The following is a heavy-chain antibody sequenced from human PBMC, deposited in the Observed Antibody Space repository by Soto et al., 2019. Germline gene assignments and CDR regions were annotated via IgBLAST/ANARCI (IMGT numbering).Heavy chain of an antibody. J-gene: IGHJ4*02. D-gene: IGHD1-7*01. V-gene: IGHV4-30-4*01. CDR1: GGSISSGDYY. CDR3: ARFPTLYNWNYFGDY. Sequence: SETLSLTCTVSGGSISSGDYYWSWIRQPPGKGLEWIGYIYYSGSTYYNPSLKSRVTISVDTSKNQFSLKLSSVTAADTAVYYCARFPTLYNWNYFGDYWGQGTLVTVS. CDR2: IYYSGST.